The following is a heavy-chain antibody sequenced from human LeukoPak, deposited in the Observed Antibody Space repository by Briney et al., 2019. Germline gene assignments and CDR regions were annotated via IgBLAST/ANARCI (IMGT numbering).Heavy chain of an antibody. J-gene: IGHJ4*02. CDR3: AKDLSYYFDSSGYDY. CDR2: IRYDGSNK. Sequence: GGSLRLSCVASGFTFSTYGMHWVRQAPGKGLEWVAFIRYDGSNKYYADSVKGRFTTSRDNSKNTLSLQMNSLRAEDTAVYYCAKDLSYYFDSSGYDYWGQGTLVTVSS. D-gene: IGHD3-22*01. V-gene: IGHV3-30*02. CDR1: GFTFSTYG.